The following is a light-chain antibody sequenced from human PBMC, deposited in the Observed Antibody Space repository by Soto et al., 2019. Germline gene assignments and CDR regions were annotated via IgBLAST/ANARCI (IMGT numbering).Light chain of an antibody. J-gene: IGLJ1*01. CDR3: ATWDYSLNGPV. CDR2: SLN. CDR1: YSNIGRNT. V-gene: IGLV1-44*01. Sequence: QSVLTQPPSASGTPGQRVTISCSGSYSNIGRNTVNWFQQLPGTAPKLLIFSLNQRPSGVTDRFSGSKSGTSASLAISGLQSEDEADYYCATWDYSLNGPVFVTGTKVTV.